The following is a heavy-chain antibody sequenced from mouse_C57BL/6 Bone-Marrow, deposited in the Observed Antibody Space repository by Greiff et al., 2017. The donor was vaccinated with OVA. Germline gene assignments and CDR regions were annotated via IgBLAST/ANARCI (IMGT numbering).Heavy chain of an antibody. CDR2: IYPRSGNT. Sequence: VQLQQSGAELARPGASVKLSCKASGYTFTSYGISWVKQRTGQGLEWIGEIYPRSGNTYYNEKFKGKATLTADKSSSTAYMELRSLTSEDSAVYFCARSMATTGAYWGQGTLVTVSA. CDR1: GYTFTSYG. J-gene: IGHJ3*01. D-gene: IGHD2-2*01. CDR3: ARSMATTGAY. V-gene: IGHV1-81*01.